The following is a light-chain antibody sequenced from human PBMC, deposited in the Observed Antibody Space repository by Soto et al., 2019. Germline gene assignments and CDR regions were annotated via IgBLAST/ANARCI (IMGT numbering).Light chain of an antibody. CDR2: LGS. CDR1: QSLMFRNGHNY. V-gene: IGKV2-28*01. CDR3: MQTLQTPLT. Sequence: EIVMTQSPFSLPVTPGEPASISCRSSQSLMFRNGHNYLNWYLQKPGQSPQLLIYLGSNRASGVPDRFSGSGSGTDFTLKISRVEAEDVGVYYCMQTLQTPLTFGGGTKVEIK. J-gene: IGKJ4*01.